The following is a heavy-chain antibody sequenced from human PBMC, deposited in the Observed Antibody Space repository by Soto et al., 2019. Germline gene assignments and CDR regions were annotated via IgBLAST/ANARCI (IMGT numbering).Heavy chain of an antibody. CDR2: ISAYNGNT. CDR3: AGAGFYDFWGGFVESGFDP. J-gene: IGHJ5*02. V-gene: IGHV1-18*01. CDR1: GYTFTSYG. D-gene: IGHD3-3*01. Sequence: GASVKVSCKASGYTFTSYGISWVRQAPGQGLEWMGWISAYNGNTNYAQKLQGRVTMTADTSTSTAYMELRSLRSGDTAVYYYAGAGFYDFWGGFVESGFDPWGQGTLVTVSS.